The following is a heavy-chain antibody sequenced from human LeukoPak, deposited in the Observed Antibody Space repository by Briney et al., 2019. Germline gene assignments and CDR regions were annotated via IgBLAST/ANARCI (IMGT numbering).Heavy chain of an antibody. Sequence: PSQTLSLTCTVSGGSISSGSYYWSWIRQPAGRGLEWIGRIYTSGSTNYNPPLKSRVTISVETAKNQFSLKLSSVTAADTAVYYCARGTGRTKHAFDIWGQGTMVTVSS. CDR2: IYTSGST. CDR1: GGSISSGSYY. J-gene: IGHJ3*02. D-gene: IGHD4-17*01. V-gene: IGHV4-61*02. CDR3: ARGTGRTKHAFDI.